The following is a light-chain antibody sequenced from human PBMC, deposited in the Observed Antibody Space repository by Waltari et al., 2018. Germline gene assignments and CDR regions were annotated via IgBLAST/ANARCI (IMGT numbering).Light chain of an antibody. CDR3: QQYGSSPT. CDR1: QSVSSSY. Sequence: EIVLTQSPGTLSLSPGERATLSCRASQSVSSSYLAWYQQKPGQAPRPLIYGASSRATGIPDRFSGSGSGTDFTLTISRLEPEDFAVYYCQQYGSSPTFGQGTKVENK. J-gene: IGKJ1*01. V-gene: IGKV3-20*01. CDR2: GAS.